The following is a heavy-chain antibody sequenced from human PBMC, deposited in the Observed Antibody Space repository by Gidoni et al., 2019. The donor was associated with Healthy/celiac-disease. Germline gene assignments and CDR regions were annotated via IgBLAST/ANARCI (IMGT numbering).Heavy chain of an antibody. V-gene: IGHV1-2*04. CDR2: SNPNSGGT. Sequence: QVQLVQPGAEVKKPGASLKVPCKASGYTFTGYYMHWVRQAPGQGLEWMGWSNPNSGGTNYAQKFQGWVTMTRDTSISTAYMELSMLRSDDTAVYYCARILGYSGQGGMDVWGQGTTVTVSS. J-gene: IGHJ6*02. D-gene: IGHD5-18*01. CDR1: GYTFTGYY. CDR3: ARILGYSGQGGMDV.